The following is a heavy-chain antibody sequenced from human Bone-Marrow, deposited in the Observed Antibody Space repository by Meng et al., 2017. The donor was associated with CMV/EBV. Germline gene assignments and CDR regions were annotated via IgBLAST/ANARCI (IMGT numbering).Heavy chain of an antibody. D-gene: IGHD2-2*01. Sequence: SETLSLTCAISGDSVSSNSAAWNWIRQSPSRGLEWLGRTYYRSKWYNDYAVSVKSRITINPDTSKNQFSLQLNSVTPEDTAVYYCARDQYCSSTSCFYYFDYWGQGTLVTVSS. CDR1: GDSVSSNSAA. V-gene: IGHV6-1*01. CDR2: TYYRSKWYN. J-gene: IGHJ4*02. CDR3: ARDQYCSSTSCFYYFDY.